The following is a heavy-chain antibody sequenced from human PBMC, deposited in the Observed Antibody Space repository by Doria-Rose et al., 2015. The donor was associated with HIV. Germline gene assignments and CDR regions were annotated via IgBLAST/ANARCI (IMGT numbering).Heavy chain of an antibody. CDR3: ARIKSSRWYHKYYFDF. J-gene: IGHJ4*02. V-gene: IGHV2-26*01. Sequence: VTLKESGPVLVKPTETLTLTCTVSGVSLSSPGMGGSWIRQPPGKALEWLANIFSDDERSYNTSLKSRLTISRGTSKSQVVLTMTDMDPVDTATYYCARIKSSRWYHKYYFDFWGQGTLVIVSA. CDR1: GVSLSSPGMG. CDR2: IFSDDER. D-gene: IGHD6-13*01.